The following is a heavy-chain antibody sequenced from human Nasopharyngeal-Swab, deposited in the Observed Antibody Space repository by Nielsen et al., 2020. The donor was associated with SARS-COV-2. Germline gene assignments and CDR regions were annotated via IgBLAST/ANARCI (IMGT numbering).Heavy chain of an antibody. CDR2: IYYSGST. D-gene: IGHD4-11*01. Sequence: SETLSLTCTVSGGSISSYYWSWIRQPPGKGLEWIGYIYYSGSTNYNPSLKSRVTISVDTSKNQFSLKLSSVTAADTAVYYCARAYRYSNYRWFDPWGQGTLVTVS. J-gene: IGHJ5*02. V-gene: IGHV4-59*01. CDR1: GGSISSYY. CDR3: ARAYRYSNYRWFDP.